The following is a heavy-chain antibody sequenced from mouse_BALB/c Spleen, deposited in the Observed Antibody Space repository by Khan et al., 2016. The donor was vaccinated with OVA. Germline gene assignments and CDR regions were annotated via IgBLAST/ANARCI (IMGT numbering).Heavy chain of an antibody. CDR2: IDPSNNET. D-gene: IGHD2-14*01. J-gene: IGHJ3*01. CDR3: ARSGYAACAY. Sequence: QVQLQQSGPELVRPGTSVKMSCKASGYTFTSYWMNWVKQRPGQGLEWIGMIDPSNNETSLNQKFKDKATLSEDRSSNTAYMQLSSLTSEDSAVYYCARSGYAACAYWGQGTLVTVSA. CDR1: GYTFTSYW. V-gene: IGHV1-59*01.